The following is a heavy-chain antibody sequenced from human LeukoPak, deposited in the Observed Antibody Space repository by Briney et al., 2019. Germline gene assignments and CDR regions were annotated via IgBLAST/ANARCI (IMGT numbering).Heavy chain of an antibody. CDR3: ARGLNWNYGWFDP. D-gene: IGHD1-7*01. CDR1: GFTFSNCN. CDR2: ISSSSSYI. Sequence: PGGSLRLSCAASGFTFSNCNMNWVRQAPGKGLEWVSSISSSSSYIYYADSVKGRFTISRDNAKNSLYLQMNSLRAEDTAVYYCARGLNWNYGWFDPWGQGTLVTVSS. V-gene: IGHV3-21*01. J-gene: IGHJ5*02.